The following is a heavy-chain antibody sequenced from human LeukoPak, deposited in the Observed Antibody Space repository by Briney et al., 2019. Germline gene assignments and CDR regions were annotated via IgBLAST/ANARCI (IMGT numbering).Heavy chain of an antibody. CDR3: ARALEGTLKANGGWNGGGDY. CDR2: INPNGGST. J-gene: IGHJ4*02. D-gene: IGHD1-1*01. V-gene: IGHV1-46*01. CDR1: GYSLITYY. Sequence: ASVKVSCKASGYSLITYYMQWVRQAPGQGLEWMGIINPNGGSTSYAQKFKDRMTVTRDTSTSTVYMELCSLRSEDTAVYYCARALEGTLKANGGWNGGGDYWGQGTLVTVSS.